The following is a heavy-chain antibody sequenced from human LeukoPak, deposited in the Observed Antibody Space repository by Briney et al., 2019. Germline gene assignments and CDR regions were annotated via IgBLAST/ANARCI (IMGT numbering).Heavy chain of an antibody. CDR2: IYYSGST. CDR1: GGSISSYY. D-gene: IGHD6-6*01. J-gene: IGHJ6*01. V-gene: IGHV4-59*01. Sequence: SETLSLTCTVSGGSISSYYWSWIRQPPGKGLEWIAYIYYSGSTNYNPSLKSRVTISVDTSKNQFSLKLSSVTAADTAVYYCARDKYSSSSMDVXXXGXTXTVSS. CDR3: ARDKYSSSSMDV.